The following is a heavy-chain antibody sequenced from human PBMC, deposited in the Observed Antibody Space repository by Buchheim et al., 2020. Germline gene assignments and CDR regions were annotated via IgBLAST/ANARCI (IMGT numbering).Heavy chain of an antibody. D-gene: IGHD6-19*01. J-gene: IGHJ5*02. Sequence: QVRLQESGPGLVKPSQTLSLTCTLSGGSISSGTYYWIWIRQPAGKGLEWLGRIYKSGSTNYNPSFKSRVTMSLDTSKNQFSLKLSSVTAADTAVYYCARDRAVAGSGWFDPWGQGTL. CDR3: ARDRAVAGSGWFDP. CDR1: GGSISSGTYY. CDR2: IYKSGST. V-gene: IGHV4-61*02.